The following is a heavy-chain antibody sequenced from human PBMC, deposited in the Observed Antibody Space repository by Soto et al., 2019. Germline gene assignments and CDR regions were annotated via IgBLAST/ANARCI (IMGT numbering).Heavy chain of an antibody. D-gene: IGHD2-21*01. Sequence: SETLSLTCTVSGGSISTYYWTWIRQPPGKGLEWIGYINYRGNTNYNPSLKSRLTISIDTSKNQFSLKLNSVTAADTAVYYCARCEESHVYFFPFCGPGTLVTGSS. CDR2: INYRGNT. CDR3: ARCEESHVYFFPF. CDR1: GGSISTYY. V-gene: IGHV4-59*01. J-gene: IGHJ4*02.